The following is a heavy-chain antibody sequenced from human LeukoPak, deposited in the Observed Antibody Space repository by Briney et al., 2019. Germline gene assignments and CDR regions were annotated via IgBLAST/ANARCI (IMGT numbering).Heavy chain of an antibody. Sequence: GGSLRLSCAASGFTFSSYAMSWVRQAPGKGLEWVSTISGSGGSTYYADSVGGRFTISRDNSKNTLSLQMNSLRAEDTAVYYCAKMGPRYFDWSVDFWGQGTLVTVSS. D-gene: IGHD3-9*01. CDR3: AKMGPRYFDWSVDF. CDR1: GFTFSSYA. CDR2: ISGSGGST. V-gene: IGHV3-23*01. J-gene: IGHJ4*02.